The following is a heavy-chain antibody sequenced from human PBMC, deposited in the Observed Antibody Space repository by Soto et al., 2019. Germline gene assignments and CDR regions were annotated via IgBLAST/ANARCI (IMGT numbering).Heavy chain of an antibody. Sequence: EVQLVESGGGLVQPGGSLRLSCAASGFTFSRYEMNWVRQAPGKGLEWVSYISSSGSTIYYADSVKGRFTISRDNAKNSLYLQMNSLRAEDTAVYYCARVHYYDSSGYYPSGAFDIWGQGTMVTVSS. CDR2: ISSSGSTI. CDR1: GFTFSRYE. CDR3: ARVHYYDSSGYYPSGAFDI. J-gene: IGHJ3*02. V-gene: IGHV3-48*03. D-gene: IGHD3-22*01.